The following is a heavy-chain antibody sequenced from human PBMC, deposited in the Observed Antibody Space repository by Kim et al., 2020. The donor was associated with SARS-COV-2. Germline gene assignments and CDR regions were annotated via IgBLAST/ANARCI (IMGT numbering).Heavy chain of an antibody. D-gene: IGHD6-13*01. J-gene: IGHJ4*02. V-gene: IGHV3-30*01. CDR3: AREGVLAAAGPIDY. Sequence: GDPVKCQFTITRDNSKTPLYLQMNSLRAEDTAVYYCAREGVLAAAGPIDYWGQGTLVTVSS.